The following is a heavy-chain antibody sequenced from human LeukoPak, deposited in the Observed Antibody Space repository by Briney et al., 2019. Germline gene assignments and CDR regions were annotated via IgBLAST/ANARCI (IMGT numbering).Heavy chain of an antibody. CDR3: ATSKRRYEGFDY. CDR1: GYTFTGYY. Sequence: GASVKVSCKASGYTFTGYYMHWVRQAPGQGLEWMGIINPSGGSTSYAQKFQGRVTMTRDTSTSTVYMELSSLRSEDTAVYYCATSKRRYEGFDYWGQGTLVTVSS. D-gene: IGHD1-1*01. CDR2: INPSGGST. V-gene: IGHV1-46*01. J-gene: IGHJ4*02.